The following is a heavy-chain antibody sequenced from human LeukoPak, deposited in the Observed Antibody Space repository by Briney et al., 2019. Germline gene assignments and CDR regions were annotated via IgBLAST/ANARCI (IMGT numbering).Heavy chain of an antibody. Sequence: GESLRLSCRGSGFTFSNAWMSWVRQAPGKGLEWVANIKQDGSEKYYVDSVKGRFTISRDNAKNSLYLQMNSLRAEDTAVYYCARESQGATTFDYWGQGTLVTVSS. J-gene: IGHJ4*02. D-gene: IGHD1-26*01. V-gene: IGHV3-7*01. CDR1: GFTFSNAW. CDR3: ARESQGATTFDY. CDR2: IKQDGSEK.